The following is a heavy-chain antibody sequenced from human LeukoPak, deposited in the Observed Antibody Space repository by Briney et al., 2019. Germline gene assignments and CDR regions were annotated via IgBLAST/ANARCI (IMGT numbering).Heavy chain of an antibody. CDR2: YSGST. CDR1: GGSFSDHY. CDR3: ARTRRHYYGSGKNLTPWPAGLDV. Sequence: PAETLSLTCTVSGGSFSDHYCTWIRQPPGKRLEWIGYSGSTNYDPSLKSRVTISTDTSNRHFSLTLSSVSADDTAVYYCARTRRHYYGSGKNLTPWPAGLDVWGQGTTVIVS. V-gene: IGHV4-59*11. D-gene: IGHD3-10*01. J-gene: IGHJ6*02.